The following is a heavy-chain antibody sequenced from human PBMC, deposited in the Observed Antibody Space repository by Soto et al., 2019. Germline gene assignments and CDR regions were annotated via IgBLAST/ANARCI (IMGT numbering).Heavy chain of an antibody. D-gene: IGHD3-10*01. CDR3: ARVSLLWFGEYTFDS. CDR2: IYYSGST. Sequence: ETLSLTCTVSGGSISSYYWSWIRQPPGKGLEWIGYIYYSGSTNYNPSLKSRVTISVDTSKNQFSLKLSSVTAADTAVYYCARVSLLWFGEYTFDSWGQGTLVTVSS. J-gene: IGHJ4*02. V-gene: IGHV4-59*01. CDR1: GGSISSYY.